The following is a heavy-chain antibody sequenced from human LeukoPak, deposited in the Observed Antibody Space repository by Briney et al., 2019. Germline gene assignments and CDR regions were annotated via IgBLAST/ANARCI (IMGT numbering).Heavy chain of an antibody. V-gene: IGHV3-30*03. J-gene: IGHJ4*02. Sequence: GGSLRLSCAASGFTFSSYSMNWVRQAPGKGLEWVAVISYDGSNKYYADSVKGRFTISRDNSKNTLYLQMNSLRAEDTAVYYCARGTAMVRPYFDYWGQGTLVTVSS. D-gene: IGHD5-18*01. CDR2: ISYDGSNK. CDR1: GFTFSSYS. CDR3: ARGTAMVRPYFDY.